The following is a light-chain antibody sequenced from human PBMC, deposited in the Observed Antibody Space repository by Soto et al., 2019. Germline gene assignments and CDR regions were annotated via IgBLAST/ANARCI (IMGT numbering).Light chain of an antibody. CDR3: CSYAGSTTRVQ. CDR1: SSDVDTYKY. V-gene: IGLV2-14*01. CDR2: EVS. Sequence: QSVLTQPASVSGSPGQSITISCTGTSSDVDTYKYVSWYQQHPGKAPKLMIYEVSCRPSGVSDRFSGSKSGNTASLTISGLQAEDEADYYCCSYAGSTTRVQFGGGTKLTVL. J-gene: IGLJ2*01.